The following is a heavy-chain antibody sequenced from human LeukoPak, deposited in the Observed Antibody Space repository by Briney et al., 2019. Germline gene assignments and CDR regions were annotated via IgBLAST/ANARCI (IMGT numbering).Heavy chain of an antibody. V-gene: IGHV3-21*01. CDR2: ISSSSTYI. Sequence: PGGSLRLSCAASGFPVNSKFMSWVRQAPGKGLEWVSSISSSSTYIYYADSVKGRFTISRDNSKNTLYLQMNSLSAEDTAVYYCASTPTFDYWGQGTLVTVSS. CDR3: ASTPTFDY. J-gene: IGHJ4*02. CDR1: GFPVNSKF.